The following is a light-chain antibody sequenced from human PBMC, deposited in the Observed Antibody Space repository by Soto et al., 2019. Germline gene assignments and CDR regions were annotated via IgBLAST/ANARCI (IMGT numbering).Light chain of an antibody. CDR3: QQYISSPLT. Sequence: EIVLTQSPATLSLSPGGRATLSCRARQSVGSNLAWYQQKPGQAHRLVIYGAYSRGTGIQDRFSASGSGTDFTLTIRRLEPEDFAVYYCQQYISSPLTVGQGTKVDIK. CDR2: GAY. J-gene: IGKJ1*01. V-gene: IGKV3-20*01. CDR1: QSVGSN.